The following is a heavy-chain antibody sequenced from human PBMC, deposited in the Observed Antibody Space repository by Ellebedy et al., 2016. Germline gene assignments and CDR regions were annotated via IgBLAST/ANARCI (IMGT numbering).Heavy chain of an antibody. CDR1: GFTFINYG. CDR3: AREMSGYYFLFDY. CDR2: MSYDGSKE. Sequence: GGSLRLXXEGSGFTFINYGMHWVRQAPGKGLEWMAAMSYDGSKEYYADSVKGRFTVSRDNSKNTLYLQMNSLRVEDTAVYYCAREMSGYYFLFDYWGQGTLVTVSS. D-gene: IGHD2/OR15-2a*01. J-gene: IGHJ4*02. V-gene: IGHV3-30-3*01.